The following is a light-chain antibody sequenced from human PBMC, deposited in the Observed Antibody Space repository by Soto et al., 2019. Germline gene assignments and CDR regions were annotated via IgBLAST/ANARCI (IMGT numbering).Light chain of an antibody. CDR3: GAYAGLKNVL. CDR2: EVN. Sequence: QSALTQPPSASGSPGQSVTISCTGTSSDVGGYQYVSWFQQKSGTAPKLIIYEVNERPSGVPDRFFGSKSDNTASLTVSGLQAEDEAEYYCGAYAGLKNVLFGGGTKLTVL. V-gene: IGLV2-8*01. J-gene: IGLJ2*01. CDR1: SSDVGGYQY.